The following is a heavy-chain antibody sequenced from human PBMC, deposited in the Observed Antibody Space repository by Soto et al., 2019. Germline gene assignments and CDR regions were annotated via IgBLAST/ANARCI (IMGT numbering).Heavy chain of an antibody. CDR2: ISAYNGNT. J-gene: IGHJ4*02. D-gene: IGHD6-13*01. CDR1: GYTFTSYG. CDR3: ARVFGIAAAGRTLFDY. V-gene: IGHV1-18*01. Sequence: ASVKVSCTASGYTFTSYGISWVRQAPGQGLEWMGWISAYNGNTNYAQKLQGRVTMTTDTSASTAYMELSSLRSEDTAVYYCARVFGIAAAGRTLFDYWGQGTLVTVSS.